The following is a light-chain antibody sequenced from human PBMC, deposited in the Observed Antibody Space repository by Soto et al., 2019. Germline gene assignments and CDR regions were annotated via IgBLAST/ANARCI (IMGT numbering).Light chain of an antibody. Sequence: EIVLTQSPATLSFSPGERATLSGRASQSVSRYLAWYQQKPGQAPRLLIYDASNRATGIPARFSGSGSGTDFTLTISRLEPEDFAVYYCQQRSNWPITFGQGTKVDIK. CDR2: DAS. V-gene: IGKV3-11*01. CDR1: QSVSRY. CDR3: QQRSNWPIT. J-gene: IGKJ1*01.